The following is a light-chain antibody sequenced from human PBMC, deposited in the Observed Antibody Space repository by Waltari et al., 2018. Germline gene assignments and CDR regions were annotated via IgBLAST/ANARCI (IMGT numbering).Light chain of an antibody. V-gene: IGLV2-14*01. Sequence: QSALTQPASVSGSPGQSITFSCTGTRSDVGGYNLVSWHQQHPGTAPNPIIYEVSNRPSGVSNRFSGSKSGNTASLTISGLQAEDEADYYCTSYITTRGDWVFGGGTKLTVL. J-gene: IGLJ3*02. CDR1: RSDVGGYNL. CDR3: TSYITTRGDWV. CDR2: EVS.